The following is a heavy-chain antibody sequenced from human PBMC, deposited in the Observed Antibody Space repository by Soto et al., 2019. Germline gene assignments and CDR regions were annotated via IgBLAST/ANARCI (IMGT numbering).Heavy chain of an antibody. V-gene: IGHV4-39*01. CDR1: GGSISSSSYY. Sequence: TSETLSLTCTVSGGSISSSSYYWGWIRQPPGKGLEWIGSIYYSGSTYYNPSLKSRVTISVDTSKNQFSLKLSSVTAADTAVYYCARHYEWLVDHFDYWGQGTLVTVSS. CDR2: IYYSGST. CDR3: ARHYEWLVDHFDY. D-gene: IGHD6-19*01. J-gene: IGHJ4*02.